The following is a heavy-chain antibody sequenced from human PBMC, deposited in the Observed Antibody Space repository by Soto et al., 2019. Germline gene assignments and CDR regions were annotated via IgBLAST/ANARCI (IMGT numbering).Heavy chain of an antibody. J-gene: IGHJ4*02. V-gene: IGHV3-30*18. CDR1: GFTFSSYG. Sequence: GGSLRLSCAVSGFTFSSYGMHWVRQAPGKGLEWVAVISYDGSNKYYADSVKGRFTISRDNSKNTVYLQMNSLRVEDTAVYYCAKGRPSIPVAGIPVEFDYWGQGTLVTVSS. CDR2: ISYDGSNK. CDR3: AKGRPSIPVAGIPVEFDY. D-gene: IGHD6-19*01.